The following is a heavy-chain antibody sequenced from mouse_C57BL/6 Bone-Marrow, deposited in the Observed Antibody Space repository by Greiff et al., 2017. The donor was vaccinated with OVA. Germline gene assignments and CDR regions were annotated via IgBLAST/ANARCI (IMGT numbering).Heavy chain of an antibody. CDR2: IWSGGST. V-gene: IGHV2-4*01. Sequence: VKLMESGPGLVQPSQSLSITCTVSGFSLTSYGVHWVRQPPGKGLEWLGVIWSGGSTDYHAAFISRLSISKDNSKSQVFFKMNSLQADDTAIYYCAKKGSYDGPYAMDYWGQGTSVTVSS. J-gene: IGHJ4*01. CDR1: GFSLTSYG. D-gene: IGHD2-3*01. CDR3: AKKGSYDGPYAMDY.